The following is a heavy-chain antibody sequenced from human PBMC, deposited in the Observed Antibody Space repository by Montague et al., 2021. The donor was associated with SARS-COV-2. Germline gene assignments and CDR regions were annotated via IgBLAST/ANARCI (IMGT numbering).Heavy chain of an antibody. V-gene: IGHV3-23*01. CDR1: GFTFSDFA. CDR3: TKAFSAGFVSPDSFHI. Sequence: SLRLSCAASGFTFSDFAMSWVRQAPGKGLQWVSTISGSGRSTFYADSMEGRFNISRDNGQKIVYLQMKNLRVEDTALYYCTKAFSAGFVSPDSFHIWGQGTLVTVSS. J-gene: IGHJ3*02. CDR2: ISGSGRST. D-gene: IGHD5/OR15-5a*01.